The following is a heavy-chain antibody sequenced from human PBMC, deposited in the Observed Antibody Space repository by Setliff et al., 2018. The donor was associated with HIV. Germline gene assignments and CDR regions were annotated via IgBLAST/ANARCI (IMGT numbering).Heavy chain of an antibody. Sequence: SETLSLTCFVYGGFFSGHYWSWIRQFPGKGLEWIGEISHSGRTNYNPSLKTRVTISVDTSKNQFSLKLSSVTAADTAVYFCARWGDTPTFYNFWSGYYFDYWGQGALVTVSS. CDR3: ARWGDTPTFYNFWSGYYFDY. J-gene: IGHJ4*02. V-gene: IGHV4-34*01. CDR1: GGFFSGHY. CDR2: ISHSGRT. D-gene: IGHD3-3*01.